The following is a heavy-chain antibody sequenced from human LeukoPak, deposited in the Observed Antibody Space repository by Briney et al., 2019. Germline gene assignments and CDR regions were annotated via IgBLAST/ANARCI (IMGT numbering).Heavy chain of an antibody. CDR2: IDGTSRTI. CDR3: AGGGSNYLDYRD. D-gene: IGHD4-11*01. V-gene: IGHV3-48*02. Sequence: GGSLRLSCAGSGSTFSSYSMNWVRQAPGKGLEWVSYIDGTSRTIYYADSVKGRFTISRDNAKNSLYLQMNSLRDEDTAVYYCAGGGSNYLDYRDWGQGTLVTVSS. J-gene: IGHJ4*02. CDR1: GSTFSSYS.